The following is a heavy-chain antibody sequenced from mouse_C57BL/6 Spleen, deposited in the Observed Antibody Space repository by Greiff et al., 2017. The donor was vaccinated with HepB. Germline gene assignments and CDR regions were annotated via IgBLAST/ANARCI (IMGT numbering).Heavy chain of an antibody. V-gene: IGHV1-61*01. CDR3: ARAAGTRYFDV. J-gene: IGHJ1*03. Sequence: QVQLQQPGAELVRPGSSVKLSCKASGYTFTSYWMDWVKQRPGKGLEWIGNIYPSDSETHYNQKFKDKATVTVDKSSSTAYMQLSSLTSEDSAVYYCARAAGTRYFDVWGTGTTVTVSS. CDR2: IYPSDSET. CDR1: GYTFTSYW. D-gene: IGHD4-1*01.